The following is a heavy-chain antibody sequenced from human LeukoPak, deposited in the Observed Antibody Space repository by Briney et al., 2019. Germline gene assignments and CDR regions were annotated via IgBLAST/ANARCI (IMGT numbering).Heavy chain of an antibody. Sequence: SETLSLTCTVSGGSISSGNYYWSWIRQPPGKGLEWIGYVFYLGNTYYTPSLKSRVTISVDTSKNQFSLKLSSVTAADTAVYYCARDGENGDLYYWGQGTLVTVSS. CDR3: ARDGENGDLYY. CDR1: GGSISSGNYY. J-gene: IGHJ4*02. CDR2: VFYLGNT. D-gene: IGHD4-17*01. V-gene: IGHV4-30-4*01.